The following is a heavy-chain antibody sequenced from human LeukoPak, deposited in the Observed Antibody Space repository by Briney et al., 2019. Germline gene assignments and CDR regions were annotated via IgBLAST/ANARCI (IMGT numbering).Heavy chain of an antibody. CDR2: ISSSGSTI. J-gene: IGHJ4*02. D-gene: IGHD6-6*01. CDR3: ARDIRGTNIAARPHYFDY. Sequence: GGSLRLSCAASGFTFSDYYMSWIHQAPGKGLEWVSYISSSGSTIYYADSVKGRFTISRDNAKNSLYLQMNSLRAEDTAVYYCARDIRGTNIAARPHYFDYWGQGTLVTVSS. CDR1: GFTFSDYY. V-gene: IGHV3-11*01.